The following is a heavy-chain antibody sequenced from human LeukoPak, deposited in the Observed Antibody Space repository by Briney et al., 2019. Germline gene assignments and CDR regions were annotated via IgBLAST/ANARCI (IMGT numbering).Heavy chain of an antibody. CDR3: ARTLGYCSGDSCFGNNWFDP. Sequence: SVKVSCKASGGTFSSFAITWVRQAPGQGLEWMGGIIPIFDTPTYAQKFQGRVTITADESTSTAYLELSSLRSEDTAVYYCARTLGYCSGDSCFGNNWFDPWGQGTLVTVSS. J-gene: IGHJ5*02. D-gene: IGHD2-15*01. CDR2: IIPIFDTP. CDR1: GGTFSSFA. V-gene: IGHV1-69*01.